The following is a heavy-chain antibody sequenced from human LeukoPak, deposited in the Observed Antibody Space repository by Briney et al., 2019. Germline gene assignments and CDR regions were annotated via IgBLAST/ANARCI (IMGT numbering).Heavy chain of an antibody. CDR3: ARAESIAARFDY. D-gene: IGHD6-6*01. Sequence: SVKVSCKASVGTFSSYAISWVRQAPGQGLEWMGGIIPIFGTANYAQKFQGRVTITADESTSTAYMELSSLRSEDTAVYYCARAESIAARFDYWGQGTLVTVSS. CDR2: IIPIFGTA. V-gene: IGHV1-69*13. CDR1: VGTFSSYA. J-gene: IGHJ4*02.